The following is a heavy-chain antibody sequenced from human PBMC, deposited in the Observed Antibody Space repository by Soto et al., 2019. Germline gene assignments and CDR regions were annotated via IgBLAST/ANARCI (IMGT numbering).Heavy chain of an antibody. V-gene: IGHV1-3*01. CDR2: INAGNGNT. D-gene: IGHD6-19*01. J-gene: IGHJ5*02. Sequence: ASVKVSCNASVYTFTSYAMHCVRQAPGQRLEWMGWINAGNGNTNYAQKLQGRVTMTTDTSTSTAYMELRSLRSDDTAVYYCARDGIAVAGQDWFDPWGQGTLVTVSS. CDR1: VYTFTSYA. CDR3: ARDGIAVAGQDWFDP.